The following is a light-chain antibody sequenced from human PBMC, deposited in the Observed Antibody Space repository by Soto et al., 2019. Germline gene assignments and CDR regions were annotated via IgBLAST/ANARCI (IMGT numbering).Light chain of an antibody. V-gene: IGKV1-5*01. CDR3: QQYKSYSPRT. Sequence: DVQMAQSPSTLSTSVRVRVTITCLASQTMSNWLAWYQQRTGKAPQLLISDASRLESGVPSRFSGSGSGTEFTLTISSLQPDDSATYYCQQYKSYSPRTFGQGTKVDIK. CDR2: DAS. CDR1: QTMSNW. J-gene: IGKJ1*01.